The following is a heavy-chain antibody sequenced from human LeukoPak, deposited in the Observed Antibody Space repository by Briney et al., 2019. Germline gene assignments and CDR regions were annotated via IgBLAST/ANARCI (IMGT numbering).Heavy chain of an antibody. Sequence: ASVKVSCKASGYTFTSYDINWVRQATGQGLEWMGWMNPNSGNTGYAQKFQGRVTMTRNTSISTAYMELSSLRSEDTAVYYCATSPDYDILTGYYRLDYYGMDVWGQGTTVTVSS. CDR1: GYTFTSYD. J-gene: IGHJ6*02. CDR3: ATSPDYDILTGYYRLDYYGMDV. CDR2: MNPNSGNT. D-gene: IGHD3-9*01. V-gene: IGHV1-8*01.